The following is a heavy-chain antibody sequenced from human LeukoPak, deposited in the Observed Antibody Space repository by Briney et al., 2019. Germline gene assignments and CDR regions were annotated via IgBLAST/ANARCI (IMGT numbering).Heavy chain of an antibody. V-gene: IGHV5-51*01. CDR2: IYPGDSDT. CDR1: GYSLPSNW. CDR3: ATYAGTSSKYFQH. D-gene: IGHD3-10*01. Sequence: GESLKTSCKGSGYSLPSNWIGWVRQMPGKGLEWMGIIYPGDSDTRYSPSFQGQVTISADKSISTAYLHWSSLKASDTAIYYCATYAGTSSKYFQHWGQGTLVTVSS. J-gene: IGHJ1*01.